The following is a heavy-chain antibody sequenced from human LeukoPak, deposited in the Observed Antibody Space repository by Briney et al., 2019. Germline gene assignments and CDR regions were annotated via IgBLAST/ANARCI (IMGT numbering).Heavy chain of an antibody. CDR2: IYYTGDS. V-gene: IGHV4-59*01. J-gene: IGHJ5*02. Sequence: SETLSLTCTVSGDSITSSYWSWIRQPPGKGLECIGYIYYTGDSAYNPSLEGRVSMSLDTSNNQFSLKLKSVTAADTAVYYCAKTARIPFSWGRGTPVTVSS. CDR3: AKTARIPFS. D-gene: IGHD1-1*01. CDR1: GDSITSSY.